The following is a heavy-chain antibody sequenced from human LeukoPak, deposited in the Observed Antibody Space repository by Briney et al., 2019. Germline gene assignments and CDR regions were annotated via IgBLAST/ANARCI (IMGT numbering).Heavy chain of an antibody. Sequence: SETLSLTCFVSGGSITRRYWSWIRQPPGKGLEWIGYINYSGNTNYNPSLKSRVLISVDTSKNQFSLKLSSVTAADTAVYYCARARDLGWGTVDYFDYWGQGTLVTVSS. D-gene: IGHD3-3*01. CDR2: INYSGNT. CDR1: GGSITRRY. CDR3: ARARDLGWGTVDYFDY. V-gene: IGHV4-59*11. J-gene: IGHJ4*02.